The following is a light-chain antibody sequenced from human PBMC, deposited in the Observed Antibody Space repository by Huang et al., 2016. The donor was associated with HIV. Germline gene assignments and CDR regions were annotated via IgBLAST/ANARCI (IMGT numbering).Light chain of an antibody. J-gene: IGKJ2*01. CDR2: DTS. CDR1: QSLNNY. V-gene: IGKV3-11*01. CDR3: HHRSGWPRT. Sequence: EIVLTQSPATLSLSPGERATLSCRASQSLNNYLSWYQQKTGQPPRLLIYDTSNRTTGIPVRFSGGGSGTDFTLTISSLEPEDFAVYFCHHRSGWPRTFGQGTKLEI.